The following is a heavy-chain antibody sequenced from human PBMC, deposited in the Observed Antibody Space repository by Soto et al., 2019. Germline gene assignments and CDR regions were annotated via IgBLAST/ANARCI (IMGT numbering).Heavy chain of an antibody. CDR1: GFTFSTYS. CDR2: ISSSSSYI. Sequence: EVQLVESGGGLVKPGGSLRLSCAASGFTFSTYSMNWVRQAPGKGLEWVSSISSSSSYIYYADSVKGRFTISRDNAKNSQYLQMNGLRGEDTAVYYCARGIAVADTWWYDPWGQGTLVTVSS. CDR3: ARGIAVADTWWYDP. D-gene: IGHD6-19*01. V-gene: IGHV3-21*01. J-gene: IGHJ5*02.